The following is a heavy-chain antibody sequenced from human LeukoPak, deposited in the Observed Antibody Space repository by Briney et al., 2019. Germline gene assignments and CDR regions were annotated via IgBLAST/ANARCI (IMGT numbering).Heavy chain of an antibody. V-gene: IGHV3-48*04. CDR1: GFTFSTYS. D-gene: IGHD6-13*01. CDR3: ARDLAAAGTVWFDP. Sequence: GGSLRLSCAASGFTFSTYSMNWVRQAPGKGLEWALSISSNGRTIHYADSVKGRFTISRDNAKNSLYLQMNSLRAEDTAVYYCARDLAAAGTVWFDPWGQGTLVTVSS. CDR2: ISSNGRTI. J-gene: IGHJ5*02.